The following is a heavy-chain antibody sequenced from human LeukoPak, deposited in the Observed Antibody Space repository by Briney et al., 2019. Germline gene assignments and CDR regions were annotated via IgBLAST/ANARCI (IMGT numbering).Heavy chain of an antibody. CDR2: ICASGGST. Sequence: PGGSLRLSCAASGFTFSSYAMSWVRQAPGKGLEWVSDICASGGSTYYADAVKGRFTISRDNSKNTLYLQMNSLRAEDTAVYYCAKSPLYCSSTSCYRTWFDPWSQGTLVTVSS. CDR1: GFTFSSYA. V-gene: IGHV3-23*01. D-gene: IGHD2-2*01. J-gene: IGHJ5*02. CDR3: AKSPLYCSSTSCYRTWFDP.